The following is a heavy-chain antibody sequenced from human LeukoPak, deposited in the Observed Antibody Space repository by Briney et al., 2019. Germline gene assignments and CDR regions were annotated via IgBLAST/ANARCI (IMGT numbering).Heavy chain of an antibody. CDR2: IYYSGST. CDR3: ARKSPYSSSWQSFDY. V-gene: IGHV4-31*03. Sequence: SETLSLTCTVSGGSISSGGYYWSWIRQHPGKGLEWIGYIYYSGSTYYNPSLKSRVTISVDTSKNQFSLKLSSVTAADTAVYYCARKSPYSSSWQSFDYWGQGSLVTVSS. CDR1: GGSISSGGYY. D-gene: IGHD6-13*01. J-gene: IGHJ4*02.